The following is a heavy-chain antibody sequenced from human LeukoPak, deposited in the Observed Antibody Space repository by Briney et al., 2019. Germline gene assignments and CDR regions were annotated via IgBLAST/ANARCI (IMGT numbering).Heavy chain of an antibody. CDR2: IYYSGST. CDR1: GGSISSYY. Sequence: SETLSLTCTVSGGSISSYYWSWIRQPPGKGLDWIGYIYYSGSTNYNPSLKSRVTISVDTSKNQFSLKLSSVTAADTAVYYCARDARGYSYGNLDYWGQGTLVTVPS. CDR3: ARDARGYSYGNLDY. D-gene: IGHD5-18*01. J-gene: IGHJ4*02. V-gene: IGHV4-59*01.